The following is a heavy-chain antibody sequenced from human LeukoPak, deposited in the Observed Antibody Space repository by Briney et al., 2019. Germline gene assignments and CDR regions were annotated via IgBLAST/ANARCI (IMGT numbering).Heavy chain of an antibody. CDR2: IRSKANSYAT. V-gene: IGHV3-73*01. CDR1: GFTFSGSA. CDR3: TYLYAV. Sequence: AGGSLRLSCAASGFTFSGSAMHWVRQASGKGLEWVGRIRSKANSYATAYAASGKGRFTIARDDSTKSSYLQMNSSKTEETADYYCTYLYAVWGQGTLVTVSS. J-gene: IGHJ4*02. D-gene: IGHD2-8*01.